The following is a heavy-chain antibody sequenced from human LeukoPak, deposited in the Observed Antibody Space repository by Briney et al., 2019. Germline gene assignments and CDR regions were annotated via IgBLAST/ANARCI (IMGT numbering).Heavy chain of an antibody. CDR3: ARVGHYRSLFRGVPIPYYFDY. V-gene: IGHV4-30-2*01. CDR2: IYHSRST. CDR1: GGSISSGGYS. Sequence: SETLSPTCAVSGGSISSGGYSWSWIRQPPGKGLEWIGYIYHSRSTYYNPPLKSRVTISVDRSKNQFSLKLCSVTAADTAVYYCARVGHYRSLFRGVPIPYYFDYWGQGTLVTVSS. D-gene: IGHD3-10*01. J-gene: IGHJ4*02.